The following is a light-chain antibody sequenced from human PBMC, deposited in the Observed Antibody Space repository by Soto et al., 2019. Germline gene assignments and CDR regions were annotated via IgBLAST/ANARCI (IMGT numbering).Light chain of an antibody. CDR1: QSVSNNY. CDR3: QQYGSSGT. Sequence: DIVLTQSPATVSLSPGERGTLSCRASQSVSNNYLAWYQQKPGQAPRLLIYGASNRATGIPDRFSGSGSGTDFTLTISRLEPEDFAVYYCQQYGSSGTFGQGTKVDI. CDR2: GAS. V-gene: IGKV3-20*01. J-gene: IGKJ1*01.